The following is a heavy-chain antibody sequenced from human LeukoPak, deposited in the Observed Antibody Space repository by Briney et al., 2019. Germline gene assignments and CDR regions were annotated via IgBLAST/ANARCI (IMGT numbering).Heavy chain of an antibody. CDR1: GLPISRFF. CDR3: VQTTGWPGFDY. Sequence: PSETLSLICTTSGLPISRFFWNWVRQPPGKGLEWIGNIYDGVPTFFNPSLKSRVTISVDTSKGQLSLQLASVTAADTAVYYCVQTTGWPGFDYWGQGILVTVSS. D-gene: IGHD6-19*01. V-gene: IGHV4-4*09. J-gene: IGHJ4*02. CDR2: IYDGVPT.